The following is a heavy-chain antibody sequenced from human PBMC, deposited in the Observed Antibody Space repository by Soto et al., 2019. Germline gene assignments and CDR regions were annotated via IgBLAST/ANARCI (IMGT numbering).Heavy chain of an antibody. Sequence: SETLSLTCTVSGGSISSGGYYWSWIRQHPGKGLEWIGYIYYSGSTYYNPSLKSRVTISVDTSKNQFSLKLSSVTAADTAVYYCARDSVGYCTNGVCFGIDYWGQGTLVTVSS. D-gene: IGHD2-8*01. V-gene: IGHV4-31*03. CDR2: IYYSGST. CDR1: GGSISSGGYY. CDR3: ARDSVGYCTNGVCFGIDY. J-gene: IGHJ4*02.